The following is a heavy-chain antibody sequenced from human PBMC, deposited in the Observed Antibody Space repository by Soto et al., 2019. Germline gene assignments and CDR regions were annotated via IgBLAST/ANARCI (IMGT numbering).Heavy chain of an antibody. Sequence: GASVKVSCKASGGTFSSYAISWVRQAPGQGLEWMGGIIPIFGTANYAQKFQGRVTITADESTSTAYMELSSLRSEDTAVYYCASEMARYSGSSQRDYWGQGTLVTVSS. J-gene: IGHJ4*02. CDR2: IIPIFGTA. CDR1: GGTFSSYA. V-gene: IGHV1-69*13. CDR3: ASEMARYSGSSQRDY. D-gene: IGHD1-26*01.